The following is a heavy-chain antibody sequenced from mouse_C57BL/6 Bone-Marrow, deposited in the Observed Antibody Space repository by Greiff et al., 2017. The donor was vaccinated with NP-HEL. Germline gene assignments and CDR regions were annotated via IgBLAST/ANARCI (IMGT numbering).Heavy chain of an antibody. CDR2: FYPGSGSI. CDR3: ARHEEEGVLGNYDY. CDR1: GYTFTEYT. J-gene: IGHJ2*01. D-gene: IGHD2-1*01. V-gene: IGHV1-62-2*01. Sequence: VKLQESGAELVKPGASVKLSCKASGYTFTEYTIHWVKQRSGQGLEWIGWFYPGSGSIKYNEKFKDKATLTADKSSSTGYMELSKLKSEDSAVYFCARHEEEGVLGNYDYWGQGTTLTVSS.